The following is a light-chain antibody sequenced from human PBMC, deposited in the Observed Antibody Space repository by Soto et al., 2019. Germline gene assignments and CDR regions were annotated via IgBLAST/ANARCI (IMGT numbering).Light chain of an antibody. CDR3: SSYTSSTTLHV. Sequence: QSVLTQPASVSGSPGQSITISCTGTSSDVGTYNFVSWYQQHPGKAPKLMIYEVNNRPSGVSNRFSGSKSGNTASLTISGLQAEDEADYYCSSYTSSTTLHVFGTGTKLTVL. CDR1: SSDVGTYNF. CDR2: EVN. J-gene: IGLJ1*01. V-gene: IGLV2-14*01.